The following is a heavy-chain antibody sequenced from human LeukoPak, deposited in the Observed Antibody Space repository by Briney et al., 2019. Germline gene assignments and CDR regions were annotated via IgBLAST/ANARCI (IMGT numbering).Heavy chain of an antibody. V-gene: IGHV3-21*01. CDR3: ARRAVATILDDY. Sequence: GGSLRLSCAASAFTFRSYGMHWVRQAPGKGLEWVSSISSSGSYIYYADSVKGRFTISRDNAKNSLYLQMNSLRAEDTAVYYCARRAVATILDDYWGQGTLVTVSS. D-gene: IGHD5-24*01. CDR1: AFTFRSYG. J-gene: IGHJ4*02. CDR2: ISSSGSYI.